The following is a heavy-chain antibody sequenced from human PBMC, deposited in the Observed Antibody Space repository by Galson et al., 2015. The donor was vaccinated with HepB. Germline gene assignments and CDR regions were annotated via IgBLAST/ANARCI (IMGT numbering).Heavy chain of an antibody. CDR1: DSTFSNYT. CDR2: ISTNGATI. Sequence: SLRLSCAASDSTFSNYTMNWVRQTPGKGLQWISYISTNGATIHYADSVKGRFTIARDNAKNTMWLQMNSLRAEDTAVYYCATTKFGSGAYWTFDIWGQGTLVTVSS. V-gene: IGHV3-48*04. CDR3: ATTKFGSGAYWTFDI. J-gene: IGHJ3*02. D-gene: IGHD4/OR15-4a*01.